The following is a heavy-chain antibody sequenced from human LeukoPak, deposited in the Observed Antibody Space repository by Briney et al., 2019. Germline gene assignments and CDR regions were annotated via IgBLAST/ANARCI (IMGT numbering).Heavy chain of an antibody. CDR2: IYYSGST. CDR3: AREDQWLLDY. Sequence: PSETLSLTCTVSGGSISSSSYYWGWIRQHPGKGLEWIGYIYYSGSTYYNPSLKSRVTISVDTSKNQFSLELSSVTAADTAVYYCAREDQWLLDYWGQGTLVTVSS. CDR1: GGSISSSSYY. D-gene: IGHD6-19*01. V-gene: IGHV4-31*03. J-gene: IGHJ4*02.